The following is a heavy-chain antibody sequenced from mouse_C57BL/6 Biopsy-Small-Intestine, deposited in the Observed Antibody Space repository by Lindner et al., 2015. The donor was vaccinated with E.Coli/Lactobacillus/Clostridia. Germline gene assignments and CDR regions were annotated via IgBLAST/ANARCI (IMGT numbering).Heavy chain of an antibody. Sequence: SVKVSCKASGYTFTSYHIHWVRQAPGQGLEWMGIINPSGGNTQYAQKFRDRVTMTRDTSTSTLYMELSSLRSEDTAVYYCARVSGFASGYSYGVPDYWGQGSLVTVSS. CDR2: INPSGGNT. D-gene: IGHD3-3*01. CDR1: GYTFTSYH. J-gene: IGHJ4*01. CDR3: ARVSGFASGYSYGVPDY. V-gene: IGHV1S12*01.